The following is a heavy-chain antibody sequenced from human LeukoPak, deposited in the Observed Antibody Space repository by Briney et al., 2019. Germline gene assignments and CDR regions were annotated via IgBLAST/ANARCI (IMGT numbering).Heavy chain of an antibody. V-gene: IGHV1-69*04. J-gene: IGHJ4*02. D-gene: IGHD5-12*01. CDR2: IIPILGIA. CDR3: ARVSVVATITMEFDY. CDR1: GGTFSSYA. Sequence: ASVKVSCKASGGTFSSYAINWVRQAPGQGLEWMGRIIPILGIANYAQKFQGRVTITADKSTSTAYMELSSLRSEDTAVYYCARVSVVATITMEFDYWGQGTLVTVPS.